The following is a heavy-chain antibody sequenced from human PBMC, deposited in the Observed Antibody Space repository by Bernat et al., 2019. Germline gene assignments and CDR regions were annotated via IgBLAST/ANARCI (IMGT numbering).Heavy chain of an antibody. CDR3: ASCYYYDSSGYYLLSEFDY. CDR1: GGTFSSYA. J-gene: IGHJ4*02. V-gene: IGHV1-69*06. Sequence: QVQLVQSGAEVKKPGSSVKVSCKASGGTFSSYAISWVRQAPGQGLEWMGGIIPIFGTANYAQKFQGRVTITADKSASTACMGLSSLRSEDTAVYYCASCYYYDSSGYYLLSEFDYWGQGTLVTVSS. CDR2: IIPIFGTA. D-gene: IGHD3-22*01.